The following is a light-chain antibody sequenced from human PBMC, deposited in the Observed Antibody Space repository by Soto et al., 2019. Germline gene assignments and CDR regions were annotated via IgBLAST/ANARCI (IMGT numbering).Light chain of an antibody. Sequence: QSVLTQPASVSGSPGQSIIISCTGTSSDVGGYNYVSWYQQHPGKAPKLMIYEVSNRPSGVSNRFSGSKSGNTASLTISGLQAEDEADYYCSSYTSSSTLVFGTGTKVTVL. V-gene: IGLV2-14*01. CDR3: SSYTSSSTLV. CDR1: SSDVGGYNY. CDR2: EVS. J-gene: IGLJ1*01.